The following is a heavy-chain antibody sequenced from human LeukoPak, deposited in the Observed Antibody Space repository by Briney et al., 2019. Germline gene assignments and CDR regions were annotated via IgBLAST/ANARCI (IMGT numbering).Heavy chain of an antibody. CDR2: ISSSSSTK. CDR1: GFTFSSYS. CDR3: ARVVAAPTYYYYYMDV. V-gene: IGHV3-48*01. J-gene: IGHJ6*03. Sequence: GGSLRLSCAASGFTFSSYSMNWVRQAPGKGLEWVSYISSSSSTKYYADSVKGRFTISRDNAKNSLYLQMNSLRAEDTAVYYCARVVAAPTYYYYYMDVWGKGTTVTVSS. D-gene: IGHD6-6*01.